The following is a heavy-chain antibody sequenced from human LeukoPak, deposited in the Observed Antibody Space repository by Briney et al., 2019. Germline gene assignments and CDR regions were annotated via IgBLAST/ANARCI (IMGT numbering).Heavy chain of an antibody. CDR1: GGSISSYY. Sequence: SETLSLTCTVSGGSISSYYWSWFRQPAGKGLEWIGRVYASGTTNYHPSLRSRVTMSPDTSKNQFSLKLTSVTAADTAVYYCASMVSAGGAYDYWGQGTLVVVPS. D-gene: IGHD6-13*01. V-gene: IGHV4-4*07. J-gene: IGHJ4*02. CDR3: ASMVSAGGAYDY. CDR2: VYASGTT.